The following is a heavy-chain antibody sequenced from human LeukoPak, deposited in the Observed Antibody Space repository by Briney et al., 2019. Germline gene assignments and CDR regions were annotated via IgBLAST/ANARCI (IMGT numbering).Heavy chain of an antibody. Sequence: GGSLRLSCAASGLTFSSYAMHWVRQAPGKGLEWVAVISYDGSNKYYADSVKGRFTISRDNSKNTLYLQMNSLRAEDTAVYYCAKDRAHDYSNYEVDYWGQGTLVTVSS. CDR3: AKDRAHDYSNYEVDY. CDR2: ISYDGSNK. V-gene: IGHV3-30*14. D-gene: IGHD4-11*01. CDR1: GLTFSSYA. J-gene: IGHJ4*02.